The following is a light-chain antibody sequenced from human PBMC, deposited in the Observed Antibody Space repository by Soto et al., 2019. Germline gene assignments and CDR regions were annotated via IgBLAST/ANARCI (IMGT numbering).Light chain of an antibody. CDR2: GAS. V-gene: IGKV3-20*01. J-gene: IGKJ4*01. CDR3: QQYGGSPRVT. Sequence: EIVLTQSPGTLSLSPGEIATLSCRASQSVNSNYLAWYQQKPGQAPRLLIYGASSRATAIPDRFSGSGSGTAFTLTISRLEPEDFAVFYCQQYGGSPRVTFGGGTKVEIK. CDR1: QSVNSNY.